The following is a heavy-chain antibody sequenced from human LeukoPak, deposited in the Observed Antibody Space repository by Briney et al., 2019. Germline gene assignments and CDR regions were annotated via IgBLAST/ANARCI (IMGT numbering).Heavy chain of an antibody. D-gene: IGHD3-22*01. V-gene: IGHV3-30*02. J-gene: IGHJ4*02. Sequence: GGSLRLSCAASGFTFTMSHMHWVRQAPGKGLEWVSFIRNDKSDKYYADSVKGRFTISRDNSKNTLYLQMNSLRVEDTAAYYCAKDYYWGLDYWGQGTLVTVSS. CDR2: IRNDKSDK. CDR1: GFTFTMSH. CDR3: AKDYYWGLDY.